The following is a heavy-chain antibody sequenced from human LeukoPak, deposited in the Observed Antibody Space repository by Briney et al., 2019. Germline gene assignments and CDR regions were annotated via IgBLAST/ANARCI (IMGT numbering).Heavy chain of an antibody. D-gene: IGHD2-21*01. V-gene: IGHV4-59*01. CDR2: IYYSGST. CDR1: GGSISSYY. J-gene: IGHJ5*02. CDR3: ARGDCGGDCYYKT. Sequence: SETPSLTCTVSGGSISSYYWSWIRQPPGKGLEWIGYIYYSGSTKYNPSLKSRVTISVDTSKNQFSLKLSSVTAADTAVYYCARGDCGGDCYYKTWGQGALVTVSS.